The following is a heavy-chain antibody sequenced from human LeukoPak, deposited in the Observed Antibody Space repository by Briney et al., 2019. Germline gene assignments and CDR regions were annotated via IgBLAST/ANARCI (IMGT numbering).Heavy chain of an antibody. J-gene: IGHJ5*02. V-gene: IGHV1-8*03. CDR1: GYTFTSYD. D-gene: IGHD2-2*01. CDR3: ATIHCSSTSCAPRWFDP. Sequence: ASVKVSCKASGYTFTSYDINWVRQATGQGLEWMGWMNPNSGNTGYAQKFQGRVTITRNTSISTAYMELSSLRSEDTAVYYCATIHCSSTSCAPRWFDPWGQGTLVTVSS. CDR2: MNPNSGNT.